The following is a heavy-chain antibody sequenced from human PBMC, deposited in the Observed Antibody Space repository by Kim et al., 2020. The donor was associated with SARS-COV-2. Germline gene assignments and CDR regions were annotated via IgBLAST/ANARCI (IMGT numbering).Heavy chain of an antibody. CDR3: ARAKGSGDYAPLDY. V-gene: IGHV1-18*01. D-gene: IGHD4-17*01. Sequence: QKDPGRVTMTTDTSTSTTYMELRSLRSDDTAVYYCARAKGSGDYAPLDYWGQGTLVTVSS. J-gene: IGHJ4*02.